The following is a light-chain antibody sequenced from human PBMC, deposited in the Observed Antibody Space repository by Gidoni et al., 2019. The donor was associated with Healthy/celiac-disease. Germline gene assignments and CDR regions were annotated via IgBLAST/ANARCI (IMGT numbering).Light chain of an antibody. CDR2: EGS. V-gene: IGLV2-23*01. CDR3: CSYAGSSTLIV. CDR1: SSDVGSYNL. J-gene: IGLJ1*01. Sequence: QSALTQPASVSGSPGQSITISCTGTSSDVGSYNLVSWYQQHPVKAPKLMIYEGSKRPSGVSNRFSGSKSGNTASLTISGLQAEDEADYYCCSYAGSSTLIVFGTGTKVTVL.